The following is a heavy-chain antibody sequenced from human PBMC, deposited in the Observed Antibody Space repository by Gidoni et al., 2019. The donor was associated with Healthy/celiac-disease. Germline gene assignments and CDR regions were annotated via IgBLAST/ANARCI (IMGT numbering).Heavy chain of an antibody. V-gene: IGHV1-69*01. CDR3: ASLYGGNSRDY. D-gene: IGHD4-17*01. J-gene: IGHJ4*02. CDR2: IIPIFGTA. CDR1: GGTFSSYA. Sequence: QVQLVQSGAEVTKPGSSVKVYCNASGGTFSSYAISWVRQAPGQGLEWMGGIIPIFGTANYAQKFQGRVTITADESTSTAYMGLSSLRSEDTAVYYCASLYGGNSRDYWGQGTLVTVSS.